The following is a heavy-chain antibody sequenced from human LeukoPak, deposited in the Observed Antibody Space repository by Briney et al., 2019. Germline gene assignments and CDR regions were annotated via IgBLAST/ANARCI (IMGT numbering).Heavy chain of an antibody. V-gene: IGHV1-46*01. CDR3: ARDGRDSGSSDAGY. Sequence: ASVKVSCKASGYTFTSYYMHWVRQAPGQGLEWMGIINPSGGSTSYAQKFQGRVTITADKSTSTAYMELTSLISEDTAVYYCARDGRDSGSSDAGYWGQGTLVTVSS. CDR2: INPSGGST. J-gene: IGHJ4*02. CDR1: GYTFTSYY. D-gene: IGHD1-26*01.